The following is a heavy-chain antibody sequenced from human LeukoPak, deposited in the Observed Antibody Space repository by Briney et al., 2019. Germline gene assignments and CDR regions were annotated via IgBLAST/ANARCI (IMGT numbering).Heavy chain of an antibody. CDR3: ARDAGHSGYDLLDY. CDR2: IKHDGTEK. J-gene: IGHJ4*02. Sequence: PGGSLRLSCADSGFTFSSYWMTWVRQAPGEGLEWVATIKHDGTEKYYADFVKGRFTISRDNAKNSLFLQMDSLRAEDTAVYYCARDAGHSGYDLLDYWGQGTLVTVSS. CDR1: GFTFSSYW. D-gene: IGHD5-12*01. V-gene: IGHV3-7*01.